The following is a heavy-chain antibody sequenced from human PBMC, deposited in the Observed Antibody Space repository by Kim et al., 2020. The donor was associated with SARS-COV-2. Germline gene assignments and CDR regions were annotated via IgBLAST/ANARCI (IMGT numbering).Heavy chain of an antibody. J-gene: IGHJ3*02. D-gene: IGHD3-16*02. V-gene: IGHV3-9*01. Sequence: GGSLRLSCAASGFTFGDYAMHWVRQAPGKGLEWVSGISWNSGSIGYADSVKGRFTISRDNAKNSLYLQMNSLRAEDTALYYCAKDRDYVWGSYHNDAFDICAPGPIAPVSS. CDR2: ISWNSGSI. CDR3: AKDRDYVWGSYHNDAFDI. CDR1: GFTFGDYA.